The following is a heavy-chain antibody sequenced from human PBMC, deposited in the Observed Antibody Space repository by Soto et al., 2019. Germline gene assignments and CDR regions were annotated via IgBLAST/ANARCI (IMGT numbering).Heavy chain of an antibody. CDR1: GFTFSSYA. D-gene: IGHD3-10*01. Sequence: GESLKISCAASGFTFSSYAMHWVRQAPGKGLEWVAVISYDGSNKYYADSVKGRFTISRDNSKNTLYLQMNSLRAEDTAVYYCAKDPVGGSGSYYSDWFDPWGQGTLVTVSS. J-gene: IGHJ5*02. CDR3: AKDPVGGSGSYYSDWFDP. V-gene: IGHV3-30-3*01. CDR2: ISYDGSNK.